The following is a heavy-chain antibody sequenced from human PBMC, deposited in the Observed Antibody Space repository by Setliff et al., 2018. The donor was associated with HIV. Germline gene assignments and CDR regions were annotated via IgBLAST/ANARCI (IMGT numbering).Heavy chain of an antibody. CDR1: GGSISSNW. J-gene: IGHJ4*02. CDR2: IYHSGST. CDR3: GGNGYYSIDY. V-gene: IGHV4-4*02. D-gene: IGHD3-22*01. Sequence: SETLSLTCAVSGGSISSNWWSWVRQSPGKGLEWIGEIYHSGSTHYNPSLQSRVTISVDKSKSQFSLKLNSVTAADTAGYYCGGNGYYSIDYWGQGTLVTVSS.